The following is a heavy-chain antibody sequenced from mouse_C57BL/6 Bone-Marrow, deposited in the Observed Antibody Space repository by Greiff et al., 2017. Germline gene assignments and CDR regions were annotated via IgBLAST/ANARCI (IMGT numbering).Heavy chain of an antibody. D-gene: IGHD1-1*01. CDR2: IYPSDSET. Sequence: QVQLKQPGAELVRPGSSVKLSCKASGYTFTSYWMDWVKQRPGQGLEWIGNIYPSDSETHYNQKFKDKATLTVDKSSSTAYMQRSSLTSEDSAVYYCARRITTNDYFDYWGQGTTLTGSS. CDR3: ARRITTNDYFDY. CDR1: GYTFTSYW. J-gene: IGHJ2*01. V-gene: IGHV1-61*01.